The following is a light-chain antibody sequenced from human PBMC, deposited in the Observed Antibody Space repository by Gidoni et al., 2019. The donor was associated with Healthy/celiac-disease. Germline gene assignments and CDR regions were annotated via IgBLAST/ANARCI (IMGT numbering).Light chain of an antibody. V-gene: IGKV3-20*01. CDR3: QQYGSYPWT. CDR1: QSVSSSY. Sequence: EIVLTQSPGTLSLSPGERATLSCRASQSVSSSYLAWYQQKPGQAPRLLIYGASSRATGIPDRFSGSGSGTDFTLTSSRREPEDFAVYYCQQYGSYPWTFGQGTKVEIK. J-gene: IGKJ1*01. CDR2: GAS.